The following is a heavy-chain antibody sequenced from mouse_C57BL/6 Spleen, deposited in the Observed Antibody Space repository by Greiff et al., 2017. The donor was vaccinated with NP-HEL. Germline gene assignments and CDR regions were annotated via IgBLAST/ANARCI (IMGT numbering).Heavy chain of an antibody. CDR3: ARYGNYLYYAMDY. CDR2: INPNNGGT. V-gene: IGHV1-26*01. Sequence: EVQLQQSGPELVKPGASVKISCKASGYTFTDYYMNWVKQSHGKSLEWIGDINPNNGGTSYNQKFKGKATLTVDKSSSTAYMELRSLTSEDSAVYYCARYGNYLYYAMDYWGQGTSVTVSS. D-gene: IGHD2-1*01. CDR1: GYTFTDYY. J-gene: IGHJ4*01.